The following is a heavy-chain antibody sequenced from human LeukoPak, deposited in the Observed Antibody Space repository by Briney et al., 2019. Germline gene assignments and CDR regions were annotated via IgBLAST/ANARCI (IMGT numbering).Heavy chain of an antibody. V-gene: IGHV3-48*04. CDR2: ISSSSSTI. Sequence: GGSLRLSCAASGFIYSSHSMNWVRQAPGKGLEWVSYISSSSSTIYYADSVKGRFTISRDNAKNSLYLQMNSLRAEDTAVYYCATVSKYSSTWCFDYWGLGTLVTVSS. D-gene: IGHD6-13*01. CDR3: ATVSKYSSTWCFDY. CDR1: GFIYSSHS. J-gene: IGHJ4*02.